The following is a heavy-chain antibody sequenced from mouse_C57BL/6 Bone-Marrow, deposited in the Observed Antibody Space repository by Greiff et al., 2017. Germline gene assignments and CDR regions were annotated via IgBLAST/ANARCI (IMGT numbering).Heavy chain of an antibody. J-gene: IGHJ1*03. CDR2: IYPRDGST. V-gene: IGHV1-85*01. D-gene: IGHD1-1*01. CDR3: ARGDGGSYGDFDV. CDR1: GYTFTSYD. Sequence: VQLQQSGPELVKPGASVKLSCKASGYTFTSYDINWVKQRPGQGLEWIGRIYPRDGSTKYNEKFKGRDTLTVEKSSSTAYMELHSLRSEDSAVYFCARGDGGSYGDFDVWGTGTTVTVSS.